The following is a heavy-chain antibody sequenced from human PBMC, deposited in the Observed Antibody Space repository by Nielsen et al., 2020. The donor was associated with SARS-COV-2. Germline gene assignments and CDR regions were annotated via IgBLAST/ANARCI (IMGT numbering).Heavy chain of an antibody. CDR3: ASDPSYASSWLHYFDF. Sequence: AGSLRLSCAASGFTFNTYAMPWVRHAPGKGLEWVAYISASSANIHYAASVNGRFTVSRDNAKNSLYLQMNNLRDEDTAVYYCASDPSYASSWLHYFDFWGQGTLVTVSS. CDR1: GFTFNTYA. V-gene: IGHV3-48*02. D-gene: IGHD5-12*01. J-gene: IGHJ4*02. CDR2: ISASSANI.